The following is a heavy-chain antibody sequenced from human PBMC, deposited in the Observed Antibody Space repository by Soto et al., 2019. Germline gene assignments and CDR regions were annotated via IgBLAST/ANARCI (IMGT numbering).Heavy chain of an antibody. J-gene: IGHJ5*02. D-gene: IGHD6-25*01. CDR1: GYTFTSYG. CDR2: ISAYNGNT. V-gene: IGHV1-18*01. Sequence: QVQLVQSGAEVKKPGASVKVSCKASGYTFTSYGISWVRQAPGQGLEWMGWISAYNGNTNYAQKLQGRVTMTTDTATSTASMELRSLRSDDTAVYYGARAPRGSWYAPWGQGPLVTVAS. CDR3: ARAPRGSWYAP.